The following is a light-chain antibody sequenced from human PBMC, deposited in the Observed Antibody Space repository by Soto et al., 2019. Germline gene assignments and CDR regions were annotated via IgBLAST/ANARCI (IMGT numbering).Light chain of an antibody. CDR3: QQYPYSPRT. CDR2: GAS. CDR1: QSVGRNY. Sequence: EIVLTQSPGTLSLSPGERATLSCRASQSVGRNYLAWYQQKPGQAPRLLIYGASSRATGIPDRFSGSGSGTDFNLTISRLEPEDFAVYYCQQYPYSPRTFGRGTKLEI. V-gene: IGKV3-20*01. J-gene: IGKJ2*01.